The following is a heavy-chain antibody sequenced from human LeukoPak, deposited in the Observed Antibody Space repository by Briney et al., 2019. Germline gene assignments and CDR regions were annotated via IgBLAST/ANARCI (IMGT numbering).Heavy chain of an antibody. V-gene: IGHV3-23*01. Sequence: PWGSLRLSCVASGFTFSNYAMSWVRQTPGKGLEWVSSISGSGGSTHYADSVKGRFTISRDNSKNILYLQMNSLRAEDTAVYYCARAGYSGSYYAYFDYWGQGTLVTVSS. CDR1: GFTFSNYA. CDR3: ARAGYSGSYYAYFDY. CDR2: ISGSGGST. D-gene: IGHD1-26*01. J-gene: IGHJ4*02.